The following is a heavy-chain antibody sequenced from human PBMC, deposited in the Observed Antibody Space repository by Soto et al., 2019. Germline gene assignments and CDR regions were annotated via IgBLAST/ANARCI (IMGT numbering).Heavy chain of an antibody. CDR2: IYYSGST. V-gene: IGHV4-30-4*02. D-gene: IGHD2-2*02. Sequence: SETLSLTCTVSGGSISSGDYYWSWIRQPPGKGLEWIGYIYYSGSTYYNPSLKSRVTISVDTSKNQFSLKLSSVTAADTAVYYCARGDCSSTSCYKVHYYYGMDVWGQGTTVTVS. CDR1: GGSISSGDYY. J-gene: IGHJ6*02. CDR3: ARGDCSSTSCYKVHYYYGMDV.